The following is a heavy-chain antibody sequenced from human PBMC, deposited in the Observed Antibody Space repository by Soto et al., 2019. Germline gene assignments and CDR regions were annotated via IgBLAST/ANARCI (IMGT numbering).Heavy chain of an antibody. D-gene: IGHD3-3*01. CDR3: AKGDYDFWSGYPVPDY. CDR2: ISYDGSNK. V-gene: IGHV3-30*18. Sequence: GGSLRLSCAASGFTFSSYGMHWVRQAPGKGLEWVAVISYDGSNKYYADSVKGRFTISRDNSKNTLYLQMNSLRAEDTAVYYCAKGDYDFWSGYPVPDYWGQGTLVTVSS. J-gene: IGHJ4*02. CDR1: GFTFSSYG.